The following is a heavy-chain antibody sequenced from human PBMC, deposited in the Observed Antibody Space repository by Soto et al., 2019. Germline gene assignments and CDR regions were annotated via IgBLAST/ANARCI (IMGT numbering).Heavy chain of an antibody. D-gene: IGHD6-19*01. CDR2: ISHSGTI. Sequence: SETLSLTCTVSGDSTGSNNWWNWVRQAPGKGLEWIGEISHSGTINYNPSLKSRVTISMDKSLNQFTLQLTSVTAADTAVYYCARGGWYREYWGQGTMVTVSS. V-gene: IGHV4-4*02. J-gene: IGHJ4*02. CDR3: ARGGWYREY. CDR1: GDSTGSNNW.